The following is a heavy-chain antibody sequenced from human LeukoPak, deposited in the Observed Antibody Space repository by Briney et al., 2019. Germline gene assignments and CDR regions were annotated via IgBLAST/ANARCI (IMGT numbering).Heavy chain of an antibody. J-gene: IGHJ4*02. V-gene: IGHV4-59*01. D-gene: IGHD6-13*01. CDR1: GASISSYY. Sequence: PSETLSLTCTVSGASISSYYWSWIRQPPGKGLGWIGYIYYRGSTNYNPSLKSRVTISVDTSKNQFSLKLSSVTAADTAVYYCASGPYPAAGTDHQFDYWGQGTLVTVSS. CDR3: ASGPYPAAGTDHQFDY. CDR2: IYYRGST.